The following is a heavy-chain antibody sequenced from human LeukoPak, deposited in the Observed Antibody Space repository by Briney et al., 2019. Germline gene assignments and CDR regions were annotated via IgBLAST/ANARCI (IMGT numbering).Heavy chain of an antibody. Sequence: SETLSLTCTVSGGSISSSSYYWGWIRQPPGKGLEWIGSIYYSGSTYYNPSLKSRVTISVDTSKNQFYLKVSSVTAADTAVYYCARDEGSAYPFDYWGQGTLVTVSS. CDR1: GGSISSSSYY. CDR2: IYYSGST. V-gene: IGHV4-39*07. D-gene: IGHD3-22*01. CDR3: ARDEGSAYPFDY. J-gene: IGHJ4*02.